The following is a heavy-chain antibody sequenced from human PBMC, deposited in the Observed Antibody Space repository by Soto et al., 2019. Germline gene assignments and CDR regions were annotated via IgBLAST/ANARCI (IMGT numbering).Heavy chain of an antibody. CDR2: IYWDDDK. CDR1: GFSLTTSGVN. J-gene: IGHJ4*02. CDR3: AHSPYFGDKLYY. V-gene: IGHV2-5*02. D-gene: IGHD4-17*01. Sequence: QITLKESGPTLVKPTQTLTLTCTFSGFSLTTSGVNVGWIRQPPGKALEWLALIYWDDDKRYSPSLRSRLTITKDTSKNQVVLTMTNMDPVDTATYYCAHSPYFGDKLYYWGQGTLVTVSS.